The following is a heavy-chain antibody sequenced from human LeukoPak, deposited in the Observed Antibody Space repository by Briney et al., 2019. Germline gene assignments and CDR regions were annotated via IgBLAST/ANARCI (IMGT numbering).Heavy chain of an antibody. CDR3: ARLSGYSSGWNYYYYMDV. J-gene: IGHJ6*03. D-gene: IGHD6-19*01. CDR2: IHHSGSI. V-gene: IGHV4-4*02. CDR1: GVSISSNLW. Sequence: SETLSLTCAVSGVSISSNLWWTWVRQPPGKGLEWIAEIHHSGSINYNPSLKSRVTISVDKAKNQFSLKLSSVTAADTAVYYCARLSGYSSGWNYYYYMDVWGKGTTVTISS.